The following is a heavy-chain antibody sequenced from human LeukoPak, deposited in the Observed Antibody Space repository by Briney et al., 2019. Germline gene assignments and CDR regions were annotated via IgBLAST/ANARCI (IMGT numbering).Heavy chain of an antibody. Sequence: ASVKVSCKASGGTFSSYAISWVRQAPGQGLEWMGRIIPILGIANYAQKFQGRVTITADKSTSTAYMELSSLRSEDTAVYYCARDGTNYYDSSGHSGYWGQGTLVTVSS. CDR2: IIPILGIA. CDR3: ARDGTNYYDSSGHSGY. D-gene: IGHD3-22*01. V-gene: IGHV1-69*04. CDR1: GGTFSSYA. J-gene: IGHJ4*02.